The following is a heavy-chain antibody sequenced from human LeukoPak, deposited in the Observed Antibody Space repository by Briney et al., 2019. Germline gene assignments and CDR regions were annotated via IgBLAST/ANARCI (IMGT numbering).Heavy chain of an antibody. D-gene: IGHD5-12*01. Sequence: SQTLSLTCTVSGGSISSGSYYWSWIRQPAGKGLEWIGRIYTSGSTNYNPSLKSRVTMSVDTSKNQFSLKLSSVTAADTAVYYCARDSEYSGYGRFDYWGQGTLVTVSS. V-gene: IGHV4-61*02. CDR2: IYTSGST. CDR1: GGSISSGSYY. CDR3: ARDSEYSGYGRFDY. J-gene: IGHJ4*02.